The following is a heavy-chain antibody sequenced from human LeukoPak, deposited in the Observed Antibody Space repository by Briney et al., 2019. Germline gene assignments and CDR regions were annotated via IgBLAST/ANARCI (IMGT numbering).Heavy chain of an antibody. CDR2: IYYSGST. J-gene: IGHJ6*02. D-gene: IGHD1-14*01. Sequence: SQTLSLTCTVSGGSISSGGYYWSWIRQHPGKGLEWIGYIYYSGSTYYSPSLKSRVTISVDTSKNQFSLKLSSVTAADTAVYYCASTGTAYYYGMDVWGQGTTVTVSS. CDR1: GGSISSGGYY. CDR3: ASTGTAYYYGMDV. V-gene: IGHV4-31*03.